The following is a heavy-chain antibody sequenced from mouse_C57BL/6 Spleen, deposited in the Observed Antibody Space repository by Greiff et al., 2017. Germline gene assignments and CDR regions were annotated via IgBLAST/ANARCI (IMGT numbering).Heavy chain of an antibody. J-gene: IGHJ4*01. CDR1: GYTFTEYT. CDR3: ARHVHYYGSSYVRYAMDY. CDR2: FYPGSGSI. Sequence: QVHVKQSGAELVKPGASVKLSCKASGYTFTEYTIHWVKQRSGQGLEWIGWFYPGSGSIKYNEKFKDKATLTADKSSSTVYMELSRLTSEDSAVYFCARHVHYYGSSYVRYAMDYWGQGTSVTVSS. D-gene: IGHD1-1*01. V-gene: IGHV1-62-2*01.